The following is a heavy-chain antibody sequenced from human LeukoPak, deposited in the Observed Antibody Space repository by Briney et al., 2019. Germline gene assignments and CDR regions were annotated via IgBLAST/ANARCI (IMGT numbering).Heavy chain of an antibody. Sequence: GGSLRLSCAASGLTFSSYGMHWVRQAPGKGLEWVAVISYDGSNKYYADSVKGRFTISRDNSKNTLYLQMNSLRAEDTAVYYCAKPSVTDLDAFDIWGQGTMVTVSS. CDR2: ISYDGSNK. CDR3: AKPSVTDLDAFDI. D-gene: IGHD4-17*01. J-gene: IGHJ3*02. V-gene: IGHV3-30*18. CDR1: GLTFSSYG.